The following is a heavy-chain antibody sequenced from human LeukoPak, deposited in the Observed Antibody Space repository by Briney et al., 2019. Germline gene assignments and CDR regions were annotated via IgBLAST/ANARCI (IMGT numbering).Heavy chain of an antibody. CDR1: GFTFNSYG. CDR3: AKDGQRGGYYKGCDY. Sequence: GGSLRLSCAASGFTFNSYGMHWVRQAPGKGLEWVAVISYDGSNKYYADSVKGRFTVSRDNSKNTLYLQMNSLRAEDTAVYYCAKDGQRGGYYKGCDYWGQGTLVTVSS. D-gene: IGHD5-24*01. CDR2: ISYDGSNK. J-gene: IGHJ4*02. V-gene: IGHV3-30*18.